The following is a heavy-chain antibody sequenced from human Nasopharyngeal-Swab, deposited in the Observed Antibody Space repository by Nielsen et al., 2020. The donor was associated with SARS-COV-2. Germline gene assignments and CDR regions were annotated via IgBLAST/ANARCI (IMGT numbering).Heavy chain of an antibody. CDR1: GGSINSGDSY. V-gene: IGHV4-30-4*01. CDR2: IYYSGST. CDR3: ARGGYNSPLNFDY. D-gene: IGHD5-24*01. J-gene: IGHJ4*02. Sequence: SETLSLTCTVSGGSINSGDSYWSWIRQPPGKGLEWIGSIYYSGSTYYNPSLRSRVTISVDTSKNQFSLKLSSVTAADTAVYYCARGGYNSPLNFDYWGQGTLVAVSS.